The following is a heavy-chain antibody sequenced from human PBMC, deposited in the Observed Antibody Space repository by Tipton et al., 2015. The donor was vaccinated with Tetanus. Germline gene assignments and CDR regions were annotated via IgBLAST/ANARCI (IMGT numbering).Heavy chain of an antibody. D-gene: IGHD3-3*01. CDR1: GYTFTGYY. CDR3: ARGYDFWSGSTTHYHYYYGMDV. CDR2: ISAYNGNT. Sequence: QVQLVQSGPEVKKPGASVKVSCKASGYTFTGYYMHWVRQAPGQGLEWMGWISAYNGNTNYAQKLQGRVTMTTDTSTSTAYMELRSLRSDDTAVYYCARGYDFWSGSTTHYHYYYGMDVWGQGTTVTVSS. V-gene: IGHV1-18*04. J-gene: IGHJ6*02.